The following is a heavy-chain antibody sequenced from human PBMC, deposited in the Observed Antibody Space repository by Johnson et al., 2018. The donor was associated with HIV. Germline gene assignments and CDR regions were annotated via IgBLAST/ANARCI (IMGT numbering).Heavy chain of an antibody. CDR3: ARDREYGLAWGWAFDI. V-gene: IGHV3-30-3*01. Sequence: QVQLVESGGGVVQSGRSLRLSCAASGFIFSSYAMHWVRQAPGKGLEWVAVISYDGSNKYYADSVKGRFTISRDNSKNTLYLQMNSLRAEDTAVYYCARDREYGLAWGWAFDIWGQGTMVTVSS. D-gene: IGHD6-19*01. J-gene: IGHJ3*02. CDR2: ISYDGSNK. CDR1: GFIFSSYA.